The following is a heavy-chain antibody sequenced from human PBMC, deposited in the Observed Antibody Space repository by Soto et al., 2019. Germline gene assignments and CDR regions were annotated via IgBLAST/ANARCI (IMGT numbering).Heavy chain of an antibody. CDR2: IYDSEIYYSGNT. J-gene: IGHJ5*02. D-gene: IGHD3-10*01. Sequence: SETQSLTCTVSGGSIRSGDYYWSWIRQPPGKGLEWIGYIYDSEIYYSGNTNYNPSLKSRVTISLDTSKNQFSLKLNSVTAADTAVYYCARGVVPQWFGESYRINWFDPWGQGTLVTVSS. CDR3: ARGVVPQWFGESYRINWFDP. CDR1: GGSIRSGDYY. V-gene: IGHV4-61*08.